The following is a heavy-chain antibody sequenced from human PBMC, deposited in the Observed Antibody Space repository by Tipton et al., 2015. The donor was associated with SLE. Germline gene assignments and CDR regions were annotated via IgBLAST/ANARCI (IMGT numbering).Heavy chain of an antibody. CDR1: GASISSFSYY. CDR2: MYYTGST. CDR3: ASRRDGRGTWFDP. J-gene: IGHJ5*02. V-gene: IGHV4-39*07. Sequence: LSCTVSGASISSFSYYWGWIRQPPGKGLEWIGNMYYTGSTYYNPSLKSRVTISVDTSKNQFSLKLSSVTAADTAVYYCASRRDGRGTWFDPWGQGTLVTVSS. D-gene: IGHD3-10*01.